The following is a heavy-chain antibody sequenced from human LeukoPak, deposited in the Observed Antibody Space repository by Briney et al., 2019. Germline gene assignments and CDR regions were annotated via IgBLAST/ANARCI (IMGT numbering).Heavy chain of an antibody. V-gene: IGHV1-18*01. J-gene: IGHJ5*02. CDR2: ISAYNGNT. D-gene: IGHD5-24*01. CDR1: GYRFTSYG. CDR3: ARDEATGWFDP. Sequence: ASVKVSFKASGYRFTSYGVTWVRQAPGQGLEWMGWISAYNGNTNYAQKLQGRVTLTTDTSTSTVYMELSSLRSEDTAVYYCARDEATGWFDPWGQGALVIVFS.